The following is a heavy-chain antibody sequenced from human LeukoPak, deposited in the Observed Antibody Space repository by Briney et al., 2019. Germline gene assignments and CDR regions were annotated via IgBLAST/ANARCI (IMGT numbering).Heavy chain of an antibody. Sequence: NPSETLSLTCAVYGGSFGGYYWSWIRQSPGKGLEWIGEINHSGRTNYNSSLKSRVTISAATSKNQFSLKLSSVTAADTAVYYCARGKTYGGHKYYYMDVWGKGTTVTISS. V-gene: IGHV4-34*01. CDR1: GGSFGGYY. CDR2: INHSGRT. D-gene: IGHD3-10*01. CDR3: ARGKTYGGHKYYYMDV. J-gene: IGHJ6*03.